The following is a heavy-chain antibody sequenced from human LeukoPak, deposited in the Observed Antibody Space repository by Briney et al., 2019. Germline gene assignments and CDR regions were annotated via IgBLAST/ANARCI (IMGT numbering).Heavy chain of an antibody. CDR1: GFAFSTSW. CDR2: IKYDGSET. D-gene: IGHD1-26*01. V-gene: IGHV3-7*01. Sequence: GGSLRLSCAASGFAFSTSWMSWVRQAPGKGLAWVANIKYDGSETHYVDSVKGRFAISRDNAKNSLSLQMNSLRAEDTAVYYCARDPYNGSYGDYYYYYMDVWGKGTTVTISS. J-gene: IGHJ6*03. CDR3: ARDPYNGSYGDYYYYYMDV.